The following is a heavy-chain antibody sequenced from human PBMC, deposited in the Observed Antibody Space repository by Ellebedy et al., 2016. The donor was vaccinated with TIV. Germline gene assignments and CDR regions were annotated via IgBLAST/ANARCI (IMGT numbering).Heavy chain of an antibody. CDR1: GFTFSRYW. V-gene: IGHV3-74*01. J-gene: IGHJ6*02. Sequence: GESLKISCAASGFTFSRYWMHWVRQAPGKGLVWLSRIFSDGSIITYVDSVKGRFTISRDNAKNTLYLQMNSLRVEDTAVYYCAKEAYDILTGSQMYGMDVWGQGTTVTVSS. D-gene: IGHD3-9*01. CDR2: IFSDGSII. CDR3: AKEAYDILTGSQMYGMDV.